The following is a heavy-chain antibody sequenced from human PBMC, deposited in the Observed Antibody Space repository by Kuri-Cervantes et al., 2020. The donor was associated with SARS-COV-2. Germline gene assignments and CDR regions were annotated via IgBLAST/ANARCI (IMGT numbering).Heavy chain of an antibody. CDR3: ARGGYSSGWYAVD. Sequence: GSLRLSCTVSGGSISSYYWSWIRQPPGKGLEWIGYIYYSGSTNYNPYLKSRVTISVDTSKNQFSLKLSSVTAADTAVYYCARGGYSSGWYAVDWGQGTLVTVSS. V-gene: IGHV4-59*01. CDR1: GGSISSYY. J-gene: IGHJ4*02. CDR2: IYYSGST. D-gene: IGHD6-19*01.